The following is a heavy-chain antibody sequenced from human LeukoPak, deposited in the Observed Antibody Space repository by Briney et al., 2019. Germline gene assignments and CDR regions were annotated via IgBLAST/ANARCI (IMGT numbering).Heavy chain of an antibody. CDR3: ARDLVKGIRFGGGY. D-gene: IGHD3-3*01. CDR2: INPNSGGT. Sequence: ASVKVSCKASGYTFTGYYMHWVRQAPGQGLEWMGWINPNSGGTNYAQRFQGRVTMTRDTSISTAYMELSRLRSDDTAVYYCARDLVKGIRFGGGYWGQGTLVTVSS. V-gene: IGHV1-2*02. CDR1: GYTFTGYY. J-gene: IGHJ4*02.